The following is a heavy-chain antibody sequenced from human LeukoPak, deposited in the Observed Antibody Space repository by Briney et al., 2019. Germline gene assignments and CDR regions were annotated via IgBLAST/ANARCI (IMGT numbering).Heavy chain of an antibody. J-gene: IGHJ4*02. CDR1: GFNFSSYG. Sequence: PGGSLRLSCAASGFNFSSYGMHWVRQAPGKGLECVTSIWFDGGNIHYADSVKGRVIISRDNSKSALYLQMNSLRAEDTAIYYCARDSLPMAVTGPFDHWGQGALVTVSS. D-gene: IGHD6-19*01. V-gene: IGHV3-33*01. CDR3: ARDSLPMAVTGPFDH. CDR2: IWFDGGNI.